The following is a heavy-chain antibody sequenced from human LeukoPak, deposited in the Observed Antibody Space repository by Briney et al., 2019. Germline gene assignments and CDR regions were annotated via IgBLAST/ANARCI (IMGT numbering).Heavy chain of an antibody. Sequence: ASVKVSCKASGYTFTGYHMHWVRQAPGQGLEWMGRINPNSGDTNYAQKFQGRVTMTRDTSISTAYMELSRLRSDDTAVYYCARGPPNWGYDYWGPGTLVTVSS. D-gene: IGHD7-27*01. V-gene: IGHV1-2*06. J-gene: IGHJ4*02. CDR3: ARGPPNWGYDY. CDR2: INPNSGDT. CDR1: GYTFTGYH.